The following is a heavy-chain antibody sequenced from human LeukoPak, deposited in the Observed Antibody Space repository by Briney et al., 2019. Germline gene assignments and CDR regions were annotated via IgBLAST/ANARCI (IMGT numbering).Heavy chain of an antibody. J-gene: IGHJ4*02. CDR2: IYSGGST. CDR3: AKDNYPIAVAGTHFDY. CDR1: GFTVSSNY. Sequence: GGSLRLSCAASGFTVSSNYMSWVRQAPGKGLEWVSVIYSGGSTYYADSVKGRFTISRDNSKNTLYLQMNSLRAEDTAVYYWAKDNYPIAVAGTHFDYWGQGTLVTVSS. D-gene: IGHD6-19*01. V-gene: IGHV3-53*01.